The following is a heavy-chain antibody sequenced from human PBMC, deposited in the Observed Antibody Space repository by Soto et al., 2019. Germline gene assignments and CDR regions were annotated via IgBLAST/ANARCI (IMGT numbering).Heavy chain of an antibody. CDR3: ARAFQYDYGDATPSDLVPFDY. Sequence: PGGSLRLSCAASGFTFSSYAMHWVRQAPGKGLEYVSAISSNGGSTYYANSVKGRFTISRDNSKNTLYLQMGSLRAEDMAVYYCARAFQYDYGDATPSDLVPFDYWGQGTLVTVSS. CDR2: ISSNGGST. J-gene: IGHJ4*02. CDR1: GFTFSSYA. D-gene: IGHD4-17*01. V-gene: IGHV3-64*01.